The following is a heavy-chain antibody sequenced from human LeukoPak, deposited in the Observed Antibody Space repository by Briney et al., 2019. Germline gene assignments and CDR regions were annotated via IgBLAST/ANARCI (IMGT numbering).Heavy chain of an antibody. J-gene: IGHJ4*02. CDR2: IRAYNGNT. CDR1: GYTFTSYG. D-gene: IGHD1-26*01. CDR3: AAGGLATAHPDFDY. Sequence: EASVKVSCTASGYTFTSYGISWVRQAPGQGLEWMGWIRAYNGNTNYAQTLQGRVTITTDKSTNTAYMELRSLRSDDTAVYYCAAGGLATAHPDFDYWGQGTLVTVSS. V-gene: IGHV1-18*01.